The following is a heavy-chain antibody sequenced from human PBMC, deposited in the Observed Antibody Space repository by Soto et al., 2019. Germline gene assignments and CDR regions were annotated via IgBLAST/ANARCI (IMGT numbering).Heavy chain of an antibody. Sequence: SETLSLTCTVSGGSISSYYWSWIRQPPGKGLEWIGYIYYSGSTNYNPSLKSRVTISVDTSKNQFSLKLSSVTAADTAVYYCARSFFGFWSGYYTGMAWFDPWGQGTLVTVSS. CDR2: IYYSGST. J-gene: IGHJ5*02. CDR1: GGSISSYY. D-gene: IGHD3-3*01. CDR3: ARSFFGFWSGYYTGMAWFDP. V-gene: IGHV4-59*01.